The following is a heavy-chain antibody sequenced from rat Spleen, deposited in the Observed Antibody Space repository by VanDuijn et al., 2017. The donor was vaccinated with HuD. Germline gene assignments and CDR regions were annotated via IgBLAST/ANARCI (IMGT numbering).Heavy chain of an antibody. CDR1: GFTFSDFF. J-gene: IGHJ2*01. D-gene: IGHD1-1*01. CDR2: ISYDGSST. Sequence: EVQLVESGGGLVQPGRSLKLSCAASGFTFSDFFMAWVRQAPKKGLEWVATISYDGSSTYYRDSVKGRFTISRDNAKSTLYLQMDSLRSEDTATYYCARHELVVGDYWGQGVMVTVSS. V-gene: IGHV5-7*01. CDR3: ARHELVVGDY.